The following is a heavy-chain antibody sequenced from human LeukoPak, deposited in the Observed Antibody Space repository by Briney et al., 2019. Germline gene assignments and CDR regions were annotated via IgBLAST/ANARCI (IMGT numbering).Heavy chain of an antibody. D-gene: IGHD1-1*01. V-gene: IGHV4-59*08. CDR1: GGSISGYY. CDR3: ARHSGGYVNWFDP. Sequence: PSETLSLTCTVSGGSISGYYWSWIRQPPGKGLEYIGYIHYSGSTTYNPSLKSRVTISVDTSKNQFSLKLSSVTAADTAVYYCARHSGGYVNWFDPWGQGTLVTVSS. J-gene: IGHJ5*02. CDR2: IHYSGST.